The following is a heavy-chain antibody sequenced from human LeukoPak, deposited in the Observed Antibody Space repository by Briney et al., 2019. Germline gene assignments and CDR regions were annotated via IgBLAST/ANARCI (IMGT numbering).Heavy chain of an antibody. Sequence: GGSLRLSCAASGFTFNNYNMNWVRQAPGKGLEWVSSISSISSSYIYYADSVKGRFTISRDNSKNTLYLQMNSLRAEDTAIYYCARGQLWLHLDYWGQGTLVTVSS. CDR3: ARGQLWLHLDY. J-gene: IGHJ4*02. CDR1: GFTFNNYN. CDR2: ISSISSSYI. V-gene: IGHV3-21*01. D-gene: IGHD5-18*01.